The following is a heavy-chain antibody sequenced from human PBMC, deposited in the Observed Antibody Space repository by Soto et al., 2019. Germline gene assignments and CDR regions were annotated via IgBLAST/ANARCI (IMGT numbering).Heavy chain of an antibody. D-gene: IGHD3-22*01. CDR2: IWYDGSNK. CDR1: GFTFSSYG. Sequence: GGSLRLSCAASGFTFSSYGMHWVRQAPGKGLEWVAVIWYDGSNKYYADSVKGRFTISRDNSKNTLYLQMNSLRAEGTAVYYCAREQSVYYDSSGYYAFDYWGQGTLVTVSS. V-gene: IGHV3-33*01. CDR3: AREQSVYYDSSGYYAFDY. J-gene: IGHJ4*02.